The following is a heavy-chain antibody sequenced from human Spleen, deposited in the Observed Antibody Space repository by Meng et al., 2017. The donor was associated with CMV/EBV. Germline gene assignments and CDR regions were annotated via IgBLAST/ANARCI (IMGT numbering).Heavy chain of an antibody. CDR3: ARRGASMVSSYNWFDP. CDR1: GYIFTSYY. V-gene: IGHV1-46*01. CDR2: INPSGGGT. J-gene: IGHJ5*02. Sequence: ASVKVSCKASGYIFTSYYMHWVRQAPGQGLEWMGIINPSGGGTSYAQKFQDRVIMTRDTSTSTVYMELSSLRSEDTAVYYCARRGASMVSSYNWFDPWGQGTLVTVSS. D-gene: IGHD3-10*01.